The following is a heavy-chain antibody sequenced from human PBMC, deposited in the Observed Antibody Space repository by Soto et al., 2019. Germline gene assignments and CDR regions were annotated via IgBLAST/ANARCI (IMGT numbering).Heavy chain of an antibody. J-gene: IGHJ6*02. V-gene: IGHV1-18*04. Sequence: ASVKVSCKASGYTFTSYGISWVRQAPGQGLEWMGWISAYNGNTNYAQKLQGRVTMTTDTSTSTAYMELRSLRSDDTAVYYCARVRHDYMGYYYYYGMDVWGQGTTVTVSS. D-gene: IGHD4-4*01. CDR2: ISAYNGNT. CDR3: ARVRHDYMGYYYYYGMDV. CDR1: GYTFTSYG.